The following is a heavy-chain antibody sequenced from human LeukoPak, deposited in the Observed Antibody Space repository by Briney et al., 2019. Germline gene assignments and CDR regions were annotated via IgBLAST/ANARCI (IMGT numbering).Heavy chain of an antibody. CDR3: ARGTMVRGVRNWFDP. J-gene: IGHJ5*02. CDR1: GGTFSRYA. D-gene: IGHD3-10*01. V-gene: IGHV1-69*13. CDR2: IIPIFGTA. Sequence: GASVKVSCKASGGTFSRYAISWVRQAPGQGLEWMGGIIPIFGTANYAQKFQGRVTITADESTSTAYMELSSLRSEDTAVYYCARGTMVRGVRNWFDPWGQGTLVTVSS.